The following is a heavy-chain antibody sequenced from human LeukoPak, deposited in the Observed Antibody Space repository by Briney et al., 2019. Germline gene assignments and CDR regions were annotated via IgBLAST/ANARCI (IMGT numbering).Heavy chain of an antibody. Sequence: GGSLRLSCAASGFTFSSNGMHWVRQAPGKGLEWVAFIRYDGNSEFYVDSVKGRFTISRDNSKNTLYLQMNSLRAEDTAVYYCAKPLPRAAALLDAFDIWGQGTMVTVSS. J-gene: IGHJ3*02. CDR2: IRYDGNSE. V-gene: IGHV3-30*02. D-gene: IGHD6-13*01. CDR3: AKPLPRAAALLDAFDI. CDR1: GFTFSSNG.